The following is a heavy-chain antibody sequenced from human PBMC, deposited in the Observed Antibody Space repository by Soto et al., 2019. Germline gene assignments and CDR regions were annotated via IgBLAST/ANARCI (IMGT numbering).Heavy chain of an antibody. V-gene: IGHV4-30-4*01. CDR3: ARWRQHPDYYYYYGMDV. D-gene: IGHD6-13*01. Sequence: PSETLSLTCTVSGGSISSGDDYWSWIRQPPGKGLEWIGYIYYSGTTYYNPSLKSRVTISVDTSKNQFSLKLSSVTAADTAVYYCARWRQHPDYYYYYGMDVWGQGTTVTVSS. J-gene: IGHJ6*02. CDR2: IYYSGTT. CDR1: GGSISSGDDY.